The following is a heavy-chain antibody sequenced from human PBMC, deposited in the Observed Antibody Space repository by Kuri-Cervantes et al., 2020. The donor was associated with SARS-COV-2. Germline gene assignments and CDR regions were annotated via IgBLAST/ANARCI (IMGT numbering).Heavy chain of an antibody. CDR1: GFPVASNY. D-gene: IGHD2-15*01. J-gene: IGHJ6*02. CDR3: ARDLICSTCDTPDYYGMDV. CDR2: IYSGGST. Sequence: GGSLRLSCAASGFPVASNYINWVRQAPEKGLEWVSSIYSGGSTHYAESLKGRFTISRDTSKNTVYPQMNSLRGEDTGVYYCARDLICSTCDTPDYYGMDVWGQGTTVTVSS. V-gene: IGHV3-66*01.